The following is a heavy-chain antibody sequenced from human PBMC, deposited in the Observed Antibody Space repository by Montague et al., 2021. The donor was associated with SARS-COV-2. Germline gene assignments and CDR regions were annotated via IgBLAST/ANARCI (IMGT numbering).Heavy chain of an antibody. Sequence: SETLSLTCTVSGGSISDYYWSWIRQPPGKGLEWIGNIYYSGRTNYNPSLKSRVTMSVDTSKNQFSLKLSSVTAADTAVYYCARTIVVVSAASRYFDLWGRGTLVTVSS. CDR2: IYYSGRT. CDR3: ARTIVVVSAASRYFDL. J-gene: IGHJ2*01. CDR1: GGSISDYY. D-gene: IGHD2-2*01. V-gene: IGHV4-59*01.